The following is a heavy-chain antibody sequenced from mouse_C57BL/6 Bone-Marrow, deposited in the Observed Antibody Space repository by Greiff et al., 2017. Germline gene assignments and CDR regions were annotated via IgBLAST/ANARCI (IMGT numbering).Heavy chain of an antibody. CDR3: TKGLRSYYVDY. Sequence: VKLQQSGAELVRPGASVTLSCKASGYTFTDYEMHWVKQTPVHGLEWIGAIDPETGGTAYNQKFKGKAILTADTSSSTAYMELRSLTSEDSAVYYCTKGLRSYYVDYWGQGTTLTVSS. V-gene: IGHV1-15*01. CDR2: IDPETGGT. CDR1: GYTFTDYE. D-gene: IGHD3-2*02. J-gene: IGHJ2*01.